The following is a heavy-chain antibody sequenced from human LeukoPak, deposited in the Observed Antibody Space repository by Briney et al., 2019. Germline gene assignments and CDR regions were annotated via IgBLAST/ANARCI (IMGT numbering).Heavy chain of an antibody. D-gene: IGHD4-23*01. V-gene: IGHV1-18*01. CDR1: GYTFTSYG. CDR3: ARGLYSHDYGGKEADY. CDR2: ISAYNGNT. J-gene: IGHJ4*02. Sequence: ASVKVSCKASGYTFTSYGISWVRQAPGQGLEWMGWISAYNGNTNYAQKLQGRVTMTTDTSTSTAYMELRSPRSDDTAVYYCARGLYSHDYGGKEADYWGQGTLVTVSS.